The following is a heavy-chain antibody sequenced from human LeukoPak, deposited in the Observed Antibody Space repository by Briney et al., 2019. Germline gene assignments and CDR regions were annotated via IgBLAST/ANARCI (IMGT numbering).Heavy chain of an antibody. J-gene: IGHJ4*02. CDR2: INPSGGGST. V-gene: IGHV1-46*01. Sequence: GASVKVSCKASGYTFTNYHMHWVRQAPGQGLEWMEMINPSGGGSTTYAQKFQGRVTMTRDTSTSTVYMELSSLRSEDTAVYYCARGYSSDWSLETFDYWGQGTLVTVSS. CDR1: GYTFTNYH. CDR3: ARGYSSDWSLETFDY. D-gene: IGHD6-19*01.